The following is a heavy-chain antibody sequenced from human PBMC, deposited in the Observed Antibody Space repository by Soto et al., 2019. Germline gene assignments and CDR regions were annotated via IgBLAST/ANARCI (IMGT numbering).Heavy chain of an antibody. CDR3: VSTRTNSGSDDSIGYYYY. D-gene: IGHD3-22*01. CDR2: IYHSGST. CDR1: GGSISSGGYS. J-gene: IGHJ4*02. V-gene: IGHV4-30-2*01. Sequence: QLQLQESGSGLVKPSQTLSLTCAVSGGSISSGGYSWSWIRQPPGKGLEWIGYIYHSGSTYYNPSLKSRVTISVDRSKNQFSLKLSSVTAADTAVYYCVSTRTNSGSDDSIGYYYYWGQGTLVTVSS.